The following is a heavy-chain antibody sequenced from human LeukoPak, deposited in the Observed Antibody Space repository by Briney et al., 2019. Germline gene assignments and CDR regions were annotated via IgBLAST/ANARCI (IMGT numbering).Heavy chain of an antibody. CDR1: GFTFSSYG. J-gene: IGHJ4*02. V-gene: IGHV3-33*01. Sequence: PGRSLRPSCAASGFTFSSYGMHWVRQAPGKGLEWVAVIWYDGSNKYYADSVKGRFTISRDNSKNTLYLQMNSLRAEDTAVYYCARDHYGSGSYYQRFDYWGQGTLVTVSS. D-gene: IGHD3-10*01. CDR3: ARDHYGSGSYYQRFDY. CDR2: IWYDGSNK.